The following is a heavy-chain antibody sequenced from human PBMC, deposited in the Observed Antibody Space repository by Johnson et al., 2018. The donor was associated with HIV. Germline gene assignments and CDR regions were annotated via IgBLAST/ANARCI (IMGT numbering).Heavy chain of an antibody. CDR2: ISGSGCSI. D-gene: IGHD6-13*01. Sequence: EVQLVESGGGVVRPGGSLTLSCAASGFTFSSYAMSWVRQAPGKGLEWLSYISGSGCSIYADSVKGRFTISRDNSKNTLFLQMNSLRAEDTAVYYCARPVIAADDAFDIWGQGTMVTVSS. V-gene: IGHV3-23*04. J-gene: IGHJ3*02. CDR1: GFTFSSYA. CDR3: ARPVIAADDAFDI.